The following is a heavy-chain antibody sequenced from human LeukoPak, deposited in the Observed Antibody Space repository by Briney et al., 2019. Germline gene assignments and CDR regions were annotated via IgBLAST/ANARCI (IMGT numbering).Heavy chain of an antibody. Sequence: SSETLSLTCTVSGGSISSGSYYWSWIRQPAGKGLEWIGRIYTSGSTNYNPSLKGRVTISVDTSKNQLSLKLSSVTAADTAVYYCARDQVYDFWSGPHYYYYMDVWGKGTTVTVSS. CDR2: IYTSGST. CDR1: GGSISSGSYY. CDR3: ARDQVYDFWSGPHYYYYMDV. D-gene: IGHD3-3*01. V-gene: IGHV4-61*02. J-gene: IGHJ6*03.